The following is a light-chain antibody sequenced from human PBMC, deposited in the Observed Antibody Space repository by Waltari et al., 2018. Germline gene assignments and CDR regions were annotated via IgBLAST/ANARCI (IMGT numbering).Light chain of an antibody. CDR3: QAGGHGTWV. J-gene: IGLJ3*02. CDR1: SGHSTNI. Sequence: QLVLTQSPSASASLGASVKLTCTLSSGHSTNIIAWLQQQPEKGPRYLMNVNSDGSHNKGVGIPDRFSGSSYGAGRYLTISSLQSEDGADYYCQAGGHGTWVFGGGTRLTVL. CDR2: VNSDGSH. V-gene: IGLV4-69*01.